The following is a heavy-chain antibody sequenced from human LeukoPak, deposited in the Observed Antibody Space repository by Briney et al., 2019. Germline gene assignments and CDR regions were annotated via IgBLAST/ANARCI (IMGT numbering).Heavy chain of an antibody. CDR1: GGSISSDH. J-gene: IGHJ3*02. CDR2: IYYSGST. D-gene: IGHD3-3*01. Sequence: SETLSLTCTVSGGSISSDHWNWIRQPPGKGLEWIGCIYYSGSTYYNPSLKSRVTIPVDMSKSQFSLRLTSVTAADTAVYYCARVNYDFWSGYPGAFDIWGQGTMVTVSS. V-gene: IGHV4-59*12. CDR3: ARVNYDFWSGYPGAFDI.